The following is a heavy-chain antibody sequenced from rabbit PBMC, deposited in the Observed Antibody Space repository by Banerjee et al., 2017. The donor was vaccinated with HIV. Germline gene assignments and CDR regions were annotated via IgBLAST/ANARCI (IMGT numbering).Heavy chain of an antibody. CDR2: IAPGSSGST. D-gene: IGHD8-1*01. Sequence: QEQLEESGGDLVNPEGSLTLTCTASAFSFSNKYVMCWVRQAPGKGLEWIACIAPGSSGSTYYASWAKGRFTISKTSSTTVTLQMTSLTAADTATYFCARDMNDSIYMLDLWGQGTLVTVS. J-gene: IGHJ4*01. CDR3: ARDMNDSIYMLDL. V-gene: IGHV1S45*01. CDR1: AFSFSNKYV.